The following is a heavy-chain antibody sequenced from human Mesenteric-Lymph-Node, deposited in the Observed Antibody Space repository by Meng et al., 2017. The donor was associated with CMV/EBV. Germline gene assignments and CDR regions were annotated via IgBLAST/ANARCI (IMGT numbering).Heavy chain of an antibody. CDR1: GYTFSDYY. D-gene: IGHD2-21*01. J-gene: IGHJ5*02. Sequence: ASVKVSCKASGYTFSDYYVHWVRQAPGQGLEWMGWINPNSGGTNYAQNFQGRVTMTRDTSISTAYMELSRLRSDDTAVYYCASGRSTYCGGDCSANWFDPWGQGTLVTVSS. V-gene: IGHV1-2*02. CDR3: ASGRSTYCGGDCSANWFDP. CDR2: INPNSGGT.